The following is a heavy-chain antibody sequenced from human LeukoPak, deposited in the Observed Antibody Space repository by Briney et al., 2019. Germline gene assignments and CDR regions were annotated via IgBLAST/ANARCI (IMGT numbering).Heavy chain of an antibody. CDR2: ISYDGSNK. CDR3: AKDLRGSGSYPYY. Sequence: PGGSLRLSCAASGFTFSSYGMHWVRQAPGKGLEWVAVISYDGSNKYYADSVKGRFTISRDNSKNTLYLQMNSRRAEDTAVYYCAKDLRGSGSYPYYWGQGTLVTVSS. D-gene: IGHD3-10*01. J-gene: IGHJ4*02. V-gene: IGHV3-30*18. CDR1: GFTFSSYG.